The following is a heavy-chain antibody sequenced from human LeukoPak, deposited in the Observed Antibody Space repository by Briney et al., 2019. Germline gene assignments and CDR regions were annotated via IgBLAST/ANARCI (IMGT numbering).Heavy chain of an antibody. D-gene: IGHD1-7*01. CDR3: ARSNWNYAFDL. CDR1: GGSVSSGSYY. J-gene: IGHJ3*01. CDR2: IYYSGST. Sequence: SETLSLTCTVSGGSVSSGSYYWSWVRQPPGTGLEWIGYIYYSGSTNYSPSLKSRVTISVDTSKNQFSLKLSSVTDADTAVYYCARSNWNYAFDLWGQGTMVTVSS. V-gene: IGHV4-61*01.